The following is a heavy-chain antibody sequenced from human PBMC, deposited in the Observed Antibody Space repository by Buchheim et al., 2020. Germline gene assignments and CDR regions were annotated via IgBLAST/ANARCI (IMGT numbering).Heavy chain of an antibody. V-gene: IGHV4-59*02. D-gene: IGHD3-3*01. J-gene: IGHJ3*02. CDR1: GASVNNMY. CDR2: MYQSGST. Sequence: QVQLQESGPGLVKPSETLSLTCTVSGASVNNMYWSWIRQPPAKELEWIGHMYQSGSTRYKASLKSRVTISVDTSKNQFSLIMKSVTAADTAVYYCARGSGPYDAFDIWGQGT. CDR3: ARGSGPYDAFDI.